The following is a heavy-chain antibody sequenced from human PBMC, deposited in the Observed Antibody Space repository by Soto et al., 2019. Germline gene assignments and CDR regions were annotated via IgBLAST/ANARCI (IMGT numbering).Heavy chain of an antibody. Sequence: GGSLRLSCAASGFTFTRYSMNWVRQAPGKGLEWVSSISSTTNYIYYGDSMKGRFTISRDNAKNSLYLEMSSLRAEDTAVYSCARESEGLTSSFDYWGQGTLVTVSS. CDR3: ARESEGLTSSFDY. J-gene: IGHJ4*02. CDR2: ISSTTNYI. V-gene: IGHV3-21*06. CDR1: GFTFTRYS.